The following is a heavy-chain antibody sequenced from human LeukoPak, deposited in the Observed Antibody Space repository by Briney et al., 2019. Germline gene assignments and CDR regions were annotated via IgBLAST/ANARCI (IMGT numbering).Heavy chain of an antibody. CDR3: ARLSQQPFDI. V-gene: IGHV1-46*01. CDR1: GYTFTTYY. CDR2: IDPSGGST. Sequence: GASVTVSCKASGYTFTTYYMHWVRQAPGQGLEWMGIIDPSGGSTSYAQKFQGRVTMTRDTSTSTVYMELSSLRSDDTAVYYCARLSQQPFDIWGQGAFVT. J-gene: IGHJ3*02. D-gene: IGHD5-18*01.